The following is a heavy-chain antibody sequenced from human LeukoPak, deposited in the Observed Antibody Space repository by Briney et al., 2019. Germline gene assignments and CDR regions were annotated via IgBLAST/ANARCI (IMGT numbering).Heavy chain of an antibody. Sequence: SCKASGGTFSSYAMHWVRQAPGKGLEWVAVISYDGSNKYYADSVKGRFTISRDNSKNTLYLQMSSLRAEDTAVYYCARDQGRAGYSSSWARDWGQGTLVTVSS. D-gene: IGHD6-13*01. CDR3: ARDQGRAGYSSSWARD. CDR2: ISYDGSNK. V-gene: IGHV3-30-3*01. CDR1: GGTFSSYA. J-gene: IGHJ4*02.